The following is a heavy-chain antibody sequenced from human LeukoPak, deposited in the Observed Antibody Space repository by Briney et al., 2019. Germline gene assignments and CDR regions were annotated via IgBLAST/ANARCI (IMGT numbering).Heavy chain of an antibody. CDR3: ARGTVTTRYFDL. Sequence: SETLSLTCTVSGVSISGDYWSWLRQPPGKGLEWIGYVRYTGGTNYNPSLSSRVTISVDTSKNQFSLRLTSVTAAYTAVYSCARGTVTTRYFDLWGRGTLVTVSS. D-gene: IGHD4-17*01. CDR1: GVSISGDY. J-gene: IGHJ2*01. CDR2: VRYTGGT. V-gene: IGHV4-59*08.